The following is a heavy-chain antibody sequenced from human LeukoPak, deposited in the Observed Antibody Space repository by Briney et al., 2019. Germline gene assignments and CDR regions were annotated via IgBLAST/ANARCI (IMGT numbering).Heavy chain of an antibody. CDR3: ARVLEPLRSFDY. J-gene: IGHJ4*02. Sequence: PSETLSHTCAVYGGSFSGYYWSWIREPPGKGLEWIGEINHSGSTNYNPSLKSRVTISVDTSKNQFSLKLSSVTAADTAVYYCARVLEPLRSFDYWGQGTLATVSS. V-gene: IGHV4-34*01. CDR2: INHSGST. CDR1: GGSFSGYY. D-gene: IGHD3-3*01.